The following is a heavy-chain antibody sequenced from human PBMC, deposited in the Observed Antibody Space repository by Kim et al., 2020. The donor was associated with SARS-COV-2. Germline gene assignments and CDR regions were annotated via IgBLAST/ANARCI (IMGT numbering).Heavy chain of an antibody. CDR3: VRDRVLGRFDP. CDR2: ISSRGDSI. V-gene: IGHV3-11*01. J-gene: IGHJ5*02. D-gene: IGHD3-3*01. Sequence: GGSLRLSCAASGFTFSDYYMSWIRQAPGKGLEYISYISSRGDSIYYADSVKGRFTISRDNAKNSLHLQMNSLRAEDTAVYYCVRDRVLGRFDPWGQGTLVTVSS. CDR1: GFTFSDYY.